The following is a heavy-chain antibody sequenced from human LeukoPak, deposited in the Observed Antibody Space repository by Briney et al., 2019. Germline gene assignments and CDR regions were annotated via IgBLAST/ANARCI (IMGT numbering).Heavy chain of an antibody. CDR3: ARVSYSGTYQGASAFDI. V-gene: IGHV1-69*05. J-gene: IGHJ3*02. D-gene: IGHD1-26*01. CDR2: IIPIFGTV. Sequence: ASVKVSCKASGGTFNNYAITWVRQAPGQGLEWMGRIIPIFGTVNYAQKFQGRVTISTDESTSTAYMELTSLRSEDTAVYHCARVSYSGTYQGASAFDIWGQGTVVTVSS. CDR1: GGTFNNYA.